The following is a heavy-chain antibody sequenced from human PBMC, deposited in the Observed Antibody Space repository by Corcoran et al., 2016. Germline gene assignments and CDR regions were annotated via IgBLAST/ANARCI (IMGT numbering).Heavy chain of an antibody. CDR2: INHSGST. CDR1: GGSFSGYY. CDR3: ARRPAVQIPYFDD. D-gene: IGHD2-2*01. Sequence: QVQLQQWGAGLLKPSETLSLTCAVYGGSFSGYYWSWIRQPPGKGLEWIGEINHSGSTNYNPSLKRRVTITINTSKNQVPLTLSSVTAADTAVYYGARRPAVQIPYFDDWGQGTLVTVSS. J-gene: IGHJ4*02. V-gene: IGHV4-34*01.